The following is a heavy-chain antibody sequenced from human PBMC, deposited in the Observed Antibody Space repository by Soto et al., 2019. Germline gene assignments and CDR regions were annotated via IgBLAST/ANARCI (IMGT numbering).Heavy chain of an antibody. CDR2: IYYLGST. J-gene: IGHJ4*02. Sequence: QVQLQESGPGLVRPSETLSLTCSVSGGSVSGYYWTWIRLPPGKRLEWIGYIYYLGSTNYNPSLKSRGTISVDTSSNQLSLRLTSVTAADTAVYYCARLGSGSFYKTPDYWGQGTLVTVSS. D-gene: IGHD3-10*01. CDR1: GGSVSGYY. CDR3: ARLGSGSFYKTPDY. V-gene: IGHV4-59*08.